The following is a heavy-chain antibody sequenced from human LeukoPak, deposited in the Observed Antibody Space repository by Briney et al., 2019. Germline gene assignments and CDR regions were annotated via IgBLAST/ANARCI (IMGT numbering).Heavy chain of an antibody. CDR1: GYTFTSYY. D-gene: IGHD4-17*01. Sequence: ASVKVSCKASGYTFTSYYMHWVRQAPGQGLEWMGIINPSGGSTSYAQKFQGRVTITADESTSTAYMELSSLRSEDTAVYYCARGTTVLPYYYYYMDVWGKGTTVTISS. J-gene: IGHJ6*03. CDR2: INPSGGST. CDR3: ARGTTVLPYYYYYMDV. V-gene: IGHV1-46*01.